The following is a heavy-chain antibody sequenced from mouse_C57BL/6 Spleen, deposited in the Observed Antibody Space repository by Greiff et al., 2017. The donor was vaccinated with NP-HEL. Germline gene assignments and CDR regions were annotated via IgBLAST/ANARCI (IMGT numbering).Heavy chain of an antibody. CDR3: ARSRGYDDGTFDY. J-gene: IGHJ2*01. Sequence: VQLQQSGAELARPGASVKMSCKASGYTFTSYTMHWVKQRPGQGLEWIGYINPSSGYTKYNQKFKDKATLTADKSSSTAYMQLSSLTSEDSAVYYCARSRGYDDGTFDYRGQGTTLTVSS. D-gene: IGHD2-2*01. V-gene: IGHV1-4*01. CDR1: GYTFTSYT. CDR2: INPSSGYT.